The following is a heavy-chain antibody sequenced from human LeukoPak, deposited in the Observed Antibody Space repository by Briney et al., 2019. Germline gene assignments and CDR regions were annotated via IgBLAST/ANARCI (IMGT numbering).Heavy chain of an antibody. CDR3: ARDVGGSLDY. J-gene: IGHJ4*02. D-gene: IGHD1-26*01. CDR1: GFTFSTYW. CDR2: IKGDESAK. Sequence: GGSLRLSCAASGFTFSTYWMAWVRQAPGKGLEWVANIKGDESAKHQADSVKGRFTIFRDNAQRSVYLQMSSLRGEDTAVYYCARDVGGSLDYWRQGTLVTVSS. V-gene: IGHV3-7*01.